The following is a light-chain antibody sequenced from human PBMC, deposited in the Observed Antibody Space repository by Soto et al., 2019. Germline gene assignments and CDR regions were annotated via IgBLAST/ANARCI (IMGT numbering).Light chain of an antibody. V-gene: IGKV3-15*01. Sequence: EIVMTQSPATLSVSPGDRATLSCRASQSVSSNLAWYQQKPGQAPRLLIYGASTRATGIADRFSGSGSGTEFTLTISSLQSEDFAVYHCQQRSNWITFGQGTRLEIK. CDR2: GAS. J-gene: IGKJ5*01. CDR1: QSVSSN. CDR3: QQRSNWIT.